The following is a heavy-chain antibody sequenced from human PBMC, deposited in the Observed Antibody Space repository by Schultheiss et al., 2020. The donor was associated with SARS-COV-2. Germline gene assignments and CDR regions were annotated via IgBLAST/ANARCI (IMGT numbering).Heavy chain of an antibody. J-gene: IGHJ6*02. V-gene: IGHV1-8*01. D-gene: IGHD1-14*01. CDR1: GYTFTSYD. CDR2: MNPNSGNT. CDR3: AQKSAPDNRMDV. Sequence: ASVKVSCKASGYTFTSYDINWVRQATGQGLEWMGWMNPNSGNTGYAQKFQGRVTMTRNTSISTAYMELSSLRSEDTAVYYCAQKSAPDNRMDVWGQGTTVTVSS.